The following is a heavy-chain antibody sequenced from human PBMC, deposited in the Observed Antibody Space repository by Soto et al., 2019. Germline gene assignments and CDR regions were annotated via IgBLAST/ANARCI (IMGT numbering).Heavy chain of an antibody. CDR1: GYTLTELS. V-gene: IGHV1-24*01. CDR3: ATDRGYSSSWSNWFDP. J-gene: IGHJ5*02. CDR2: FDPEDGET. Sequence: ASVTVSRKVSGYTLTELSMHWVRQAPGKGLEWMGGFDPEDGETIYAQKFQGRVTMTEDTSTDTAYMELSSLRSEDTAVYYCATDRGYSSSWSNWFDPWGQGTLVTVSS. D-gene: IGHD6-13*01.